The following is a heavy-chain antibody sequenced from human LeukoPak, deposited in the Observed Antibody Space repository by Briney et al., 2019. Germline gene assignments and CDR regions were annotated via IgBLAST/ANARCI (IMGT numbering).Heavy chain of an antibody. CDR1: GGSISSYY. Sequence: PSETLSLTCTVSGGSISSYYWSWIRQPAGKGLKWIGRIYTSGSTNYNPSLKSRVTMSVDTSKNQFSLKLSSVTAADTAVYHCARDFGGYDSGYFDYWGQGVLVTVSS. V-gene: IGHV4-4*07. CDR2: IYTSGST. J-gene: IGHJ4*02. D-gene: IGHD5-12*01. CDR3: ARDFGGYDSGYFDY.